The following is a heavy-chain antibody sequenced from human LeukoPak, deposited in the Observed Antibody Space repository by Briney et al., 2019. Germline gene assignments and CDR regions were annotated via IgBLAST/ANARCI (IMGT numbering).Heavy chain of an antibody. CDR2: IYSSGST. V-gene: IGHV4-59*02. CDR3: ARGGSAYWSGDSCYSTLHYYYYMDV. D-gene: IGHD2-15*01. J-gene: IGHJ6*03. Sequence: SQTLSLTCTVSGCFVNSYYWRWIRQPPGKGLEWIGYIYSSGSTNYNPSLESRVTISVDTSKNQFSLQLSSVTAADTAVYYCARGGSAYWSGDSCYSTLHYYYYMDVWGKGTAVTVSS. CDR1: GCFVNSYY.